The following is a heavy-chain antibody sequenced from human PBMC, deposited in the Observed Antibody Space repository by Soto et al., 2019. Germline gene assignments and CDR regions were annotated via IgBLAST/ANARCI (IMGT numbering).Heavy chain of an antibody. CDR1: GYTFTGYY. D-gene: IGHD7-27*01. Sequence: ASVKVSCKASGYTFTGYYMHWVRQAPGQGLEWMGWINPNSGGTNYAQKFQGWVTMTRDTSISTAYMELSRLRSDDTAVYYCARDLAVLGFDYYYYGMDVWGQGTTVTVSS. CDR2: INPNSGGT. J-gene: IGHJ6*02. CDR3: ARDLAVLGFDYYYYGMDV. V-gene: IGHV1-2*04.